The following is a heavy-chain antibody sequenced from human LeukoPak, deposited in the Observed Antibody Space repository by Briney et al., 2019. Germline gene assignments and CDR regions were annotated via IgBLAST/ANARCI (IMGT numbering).Heavy chain of an antibody. V-gene: IGHV1-3*01. CDR1: GYTITSYA. J-gene: IGHJ4*02. CDR3: AKPARSGDYYFNY. Sequence: ASVKVSCKASGYTITSYAIHWVRQAPGQRLEWMGWINGDNGNTKYSQKFQGRVTITGDASASTAYMELSSLRSEDTAVYYCAKPARSGDYYFNYWGQGTLVTVSS. CDR2: INGDNGNT. D-gene: IGHD4-17*01.